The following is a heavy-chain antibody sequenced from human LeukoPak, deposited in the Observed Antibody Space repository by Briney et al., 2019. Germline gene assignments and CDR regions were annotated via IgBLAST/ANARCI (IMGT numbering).Heavy chain of an antibody. CDR2: INHSGST. V-gene: IGHV4-34*01. J-gene: IGHJ4*02. D-gene: IGHD6-19*01. Sequence: SETLSLTCAVYGGSFSGYYWSWIRQPPGKGLEWIGEINHSGSTNYNPSLKSRVTISVDTSKNQFSLKLSSVTAADTAAYYCARGVGAVGDYWGQGTLVTVSS. CDR3: ARGVGAVGDY. CDR1: GGSFSGYY.